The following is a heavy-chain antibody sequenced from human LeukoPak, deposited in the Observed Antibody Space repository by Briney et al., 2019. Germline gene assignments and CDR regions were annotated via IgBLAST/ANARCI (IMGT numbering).Heavy chain of an antibody. V-gene: IGHV1-46*01. CDR1: GYTFTSYY. J-gene: IGHJ4*02. CDR3: ARLGERYCSGGSCYVSDY. Sequence: ASVKVSCTASGYTFTSYYMHWVRLAPGQGLEWVGLINPSGGSTTYAQKFQGRVTMTRDMSTSTVYMELSSLRSEDTAVYYCARLGERYCSGGSCYVSDYWGQGTLVTVSS. D-gene: IGHD2-15*01. CDR2: INPSGGST.